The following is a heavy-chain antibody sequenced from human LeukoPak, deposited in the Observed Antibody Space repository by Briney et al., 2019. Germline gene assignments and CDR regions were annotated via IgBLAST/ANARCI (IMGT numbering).Heavy chain of an antibody. D-gene: IGHD6-25*01. CDR3: ARARWGSAGHHFDY. CDR2: IGSSGGGT. J-gene: IGHJ4*02. V-gene: IGHV3-23*01. Sequence: GESLRLSCAASGFPFSSYVISWVRQAPGKGLEWVSAIGSSGGGTFYAESVKGWFTISRDNSMNTLYLQMSSLRAEDAALYYCARARWGSAGHHFDYWGQRTLVAVSS. CDR1: GFPFSSYV.